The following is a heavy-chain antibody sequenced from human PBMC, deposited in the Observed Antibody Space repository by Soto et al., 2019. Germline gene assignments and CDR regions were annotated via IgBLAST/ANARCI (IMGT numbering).Heavy chain of an antibody. CDR1: GFTFSSDA. D-gene: IGHD1-26*01. CDR2: ISGSGGST. CDR3: AKDAYEWELPDLHFDY. V-gene: IGHV3-23*01. J-gene: IGHJ4*02. Sequence: GGSLRLSCAASGFTFSSDAMSWVRQAPGKVLEWVSAISGSGGSTYYAASGKGRFTISRDNSKNTLYRQMNSLRAEETAVYYCAKDAYEWELPDLHFDYWGQGTLVTVSS.